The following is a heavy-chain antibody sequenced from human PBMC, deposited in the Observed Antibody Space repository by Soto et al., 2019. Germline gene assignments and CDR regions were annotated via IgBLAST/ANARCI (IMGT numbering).Heavy chain of an antibody. CDR3: ARVLKTANYYDSSFDY. D-gene: IGHD3-22*01. J-gene: IGHJ4*02. V-gene: IGHV3-74*01. Sequence: GGSLRLSCAASGFTFSSYWMHWVRQAPGKGLVWVSRINSDGSSTSYADSVKGRFTISRDNAKNTLYLQMNSLRAEDTAVYYCARVLKTANYYDSSFDYWGQGTLVTVSS. CDR1: GFTFSSYW. CDR2: INSDGSST.